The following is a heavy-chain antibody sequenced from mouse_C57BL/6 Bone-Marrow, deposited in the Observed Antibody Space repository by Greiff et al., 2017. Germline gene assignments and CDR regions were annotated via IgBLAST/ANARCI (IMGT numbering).Heavy chain of an antibody. Sequence: QVQLKQPGAELVRPGTSVKLSCKASGYTFTSYWMHWVKQRPGQGLEWIGVIDPSDSYTNYNQKFKGKATLTVDTSSSTAYMQLSSLTSEDSAVYYCARLYGAGPYYFDYWGQGTTLTVSS. CDR1: GYTFTSYW. V-gene: IGHV1-59*01. D-gene: IGHD1-1*01. J-gene: IGHJ2*01. CDR3: ARLYGAGPYYFDY. CDR2: IDPSDSYT.